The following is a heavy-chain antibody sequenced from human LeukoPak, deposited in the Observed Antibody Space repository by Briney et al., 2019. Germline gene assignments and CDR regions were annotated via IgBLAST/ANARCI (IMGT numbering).Heavy chain of an antibody. CDR3: ARASDYYYYMDV. CDR2: IYYSGST. Sequence: SETLSLTCTVSGGSISSYYWSWIRQPPGKGLEWIGYIYYSGSTNYNPSLKSRVTISVDTFKNQFSLKLSSVTAADTAVYYCARASDYYYYMDVWGKGTTVTISS. V-gene: IGHV4-59*01. J-gene: IGHJ6*03. CDR1: GGSISSYY.